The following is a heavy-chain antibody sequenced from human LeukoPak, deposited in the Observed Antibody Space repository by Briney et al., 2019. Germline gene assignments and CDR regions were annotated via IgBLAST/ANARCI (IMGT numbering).Heavy chain of an antibody. Sequence: PGGSLRLSCAASGFTFSSYWMSWVRQAPGKGLDWVANIKEDGSEKYYVDSVKGRFTISRDNAKNSLYLQMNSLRAADTAVYYCAKAKSHFWSALDYWGQGTLVTVSS. D-gene: IGHD3-3*02. CDR3: AKAKSHFWSALDY. V-gene: IGHV3-7*03. CDR2: IKEDGSEK. J-gene: IGHJ4*02. CDR1: GFTFSSYW.